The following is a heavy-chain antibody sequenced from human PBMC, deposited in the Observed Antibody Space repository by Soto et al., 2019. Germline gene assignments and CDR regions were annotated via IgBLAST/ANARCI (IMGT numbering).Heavy chain of an antibody. V-gene: IGHV3-23*01. D-gene: IGHD3-10*01. CDR2: ISGSGGST. CDR1: GFTFSSYA. Sequence: PGWSLRLSCAASGFTFSSYAMSLVRQAPGKGLEWVSAISGSGGSTYYADSVKGRFTISRDNSKSTLYLQMNSLRAEDTAVYYCARDRGYDAHDYYYNAMDVWGQGTTVTVSS. J-gene: IGHJ6*02. CDR3: ARDRGYDAHDYYYNAMDV.